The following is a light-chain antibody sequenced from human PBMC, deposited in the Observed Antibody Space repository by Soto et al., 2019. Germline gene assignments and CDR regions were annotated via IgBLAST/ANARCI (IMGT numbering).Light chain of an antibody. J-gene: IGKJ2*01. V-gene: IGKV3D-15*01. CDR3: QQYNNWPLYT. Sequence: EIVMTQSPATLSVSPGERATLSCRVSQSVSSNLAWYQQKPGQAPRLLIYGASIRATGIPARFSGSGSGTEFTLTISSLQSEDFAVYYCQQYNNWPLYTFGQGTKLEIK. CDR2: GAS. CDR1: QSVSSN.